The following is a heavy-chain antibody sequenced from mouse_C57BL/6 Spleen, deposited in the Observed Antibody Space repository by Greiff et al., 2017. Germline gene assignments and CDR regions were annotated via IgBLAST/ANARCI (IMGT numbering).Heavy chain of an antibody. CDR3: AREDWDGGAY. V-gene: IGHV5-16*01. CDR1: GFTFSDYY. CDR2: INYDGSST. J-gene: IGHJ3*01. D-gene: IGHD4-1*01. Sequence: EVKVEESEGGLVQPGSSMKLSCTASGFTFSDYYMAWVRQVPEKGLEWVANINYDGSSTYYLDSLKSRFIISRDNAKNILYLQMSSLKSEDTATYYCAREDWDGGAYWGQGTLVTVSA.